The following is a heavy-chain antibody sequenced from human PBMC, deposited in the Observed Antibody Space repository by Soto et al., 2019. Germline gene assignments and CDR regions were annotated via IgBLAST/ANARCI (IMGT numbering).Heavy chain of an antibody. V-gene: IGHV3-66*01. CDR1: GFIVSSNY. D-gene: IGHD1-26*01. CDR2: IYSGGST. J-gene: IGHJ4*02. Sequence: GGSLRLSCAASGFIVSSNYMSWVRQAPGKGLEWVSVIYSGGSTYYADSVKGRFTISRDNSKNTLYLQMNSLRAEDTAVYYCAREAKSGSYYYDYWGQGTLVTVSS. CDR3: AREAKSGSYYYDY.